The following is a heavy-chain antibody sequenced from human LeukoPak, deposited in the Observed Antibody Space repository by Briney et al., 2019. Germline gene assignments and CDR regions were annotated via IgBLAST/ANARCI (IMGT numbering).Heavy chain of an antibody. D-gene: IGHD3-22*01. CDR2: IYYSGST. Sequence: SETLSLTCTVSGGSISSYYWSWIRQPPGQGLEWIGYIYYSGSTNYNPSLKSRVTISVDTSKNQFSLKLSSVTAADTAVYYCARGDYYDSSGYYYFDYWGQGTQVTVSS. CDR1: GGSISSYY. CDR3: ARGDYYDSSGYYYFDY. J-gene: IGHJ4*02. V-gene: IGHV4-59*01.